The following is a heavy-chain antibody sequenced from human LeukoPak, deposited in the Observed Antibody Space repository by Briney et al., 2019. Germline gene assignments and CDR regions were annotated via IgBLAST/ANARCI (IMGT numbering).Heavy chain of an antibody. D-gene: IGHD4-17*01. CDR2: IIPIFGTA. CDR3: ARDRTNGDYPNWFDP. Sequence: SVKVSCKASGGTFSRYAISWVRQAPGQGLEWMGGIIPIFGTANYAQKFQGRVTITADESTSTAYMELSSLRSEDTAVYYCARDRTNGDYPNWFDPWGQGTLVTVSS. V-gene: IGHV1-69*01. J-gene: IGHJ5*02. CDR1: GGTFSRYA.